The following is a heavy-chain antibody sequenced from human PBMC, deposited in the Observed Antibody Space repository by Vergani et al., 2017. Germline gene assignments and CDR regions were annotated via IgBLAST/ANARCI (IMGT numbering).Heavy chain of an antibody. Sequence: QLQLQESGPGLVKPSETLSLTCTVSGGSINSSSYYWGWIRQPPGKGLEWIGSIDYSGTTYYNPSLKSRVTISVDTSKNQFSLMLSSVTAADTAVYYCARRVVVVPAARVSWFDAWVQGTLVTVS. CDR3: ARRVVVVPAARVSWFDA. CDR2: IDYSGTT. J-gene: IGHJ5*02. V-gene: IGHV4-39*01. D-gene: IGHD2-2*01. CDR1: GGSINSSSYY.